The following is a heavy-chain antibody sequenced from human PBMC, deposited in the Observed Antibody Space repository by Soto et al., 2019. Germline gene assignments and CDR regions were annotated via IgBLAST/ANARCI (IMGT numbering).Heavy chain of an antibody. Sequence: QLQVVQSDVEVKRPGASVRISCKASGFTLDNHAMTWVRQAPGKGLERMGWIGAIVYNAATNYARKFQGRLTMARDTSPNSVYMDLSSLRSDDTAVYYCARGTKGAGGWYFDLWGRGTLVVVPS. D-gene: IGHD1-26*01. CDR3: ARGTKGAGGWYFDL. CDR2: IGAIVYNAAT. CDR1: GFTLDNHA. J-gene: IGHJ2*01. V-gene: IGHV1-18*01.